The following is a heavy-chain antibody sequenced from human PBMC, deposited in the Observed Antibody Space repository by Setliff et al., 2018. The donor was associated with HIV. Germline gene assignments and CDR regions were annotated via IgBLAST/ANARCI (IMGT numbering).Heavy chain of an antibody. V-gene: IGHV4-4*02. CDR3: ARSSYCSGGSCSTFAY. Sequence: KPSETLSLTCAVSGGSISSSDWWAWVRQPPGRGLEWIGEIHHSGRTNYNPSLKSRVTISVDQSENQFSLRLSSVTAADTAVHYCARSSYCSGGSCSTFAYWGQGTLVTVSS. CDR1: GGSISSSDW. CDR2: IHHSGRT. D-gene: IGHD2-15*01. J-gene: IGHJ4*02.